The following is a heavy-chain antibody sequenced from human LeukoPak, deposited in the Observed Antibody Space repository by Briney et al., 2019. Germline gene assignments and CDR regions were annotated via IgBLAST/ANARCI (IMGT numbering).Heavy chain of an antibody. V-gene: IGHV4-59*01. CDR3: ARGAASGYWFDP. J-gene: IGHJ5*02. CDR1: GGSISSYY. Sequence: PSETLSLTCTVSGGSISSYYWSWIRQPPGKGLEWIGYIYYSGSTNYNPSLKSRVTISVDTSKNQFSLKLSSVTAADTAVYYCARGAASGYWFDPWGQGTLVTVSS. D-gene: IGHD2-15*01. CDR2: IYYSGST.